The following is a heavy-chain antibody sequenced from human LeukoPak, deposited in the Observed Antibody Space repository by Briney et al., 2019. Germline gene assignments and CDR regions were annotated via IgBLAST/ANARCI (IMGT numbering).Heavy chain of an antibody. CDR1: GITLSNYG. CDR3: AKAEQGDIVATIHY. D-gene: IGHD5-12*01. V-gene: IGHV3-23*01. Sequence: QTGGSLRLSCVVSGITLSNYGMSWVRQAPGKGLEWVSGISERGGSTNYADSVKGRFTISRDNSKNTLYLQMNSLRAEDTAVYYCAKAEQGDIVATIHYWGQGTLVTVSS. J-gene: IGHJ4*02. CDR2: ISERGGST.